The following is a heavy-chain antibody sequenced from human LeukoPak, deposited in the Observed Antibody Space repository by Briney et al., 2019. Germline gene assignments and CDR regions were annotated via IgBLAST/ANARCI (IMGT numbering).Heavy chain of an antibody. CDR2: IFHSGST. Sequence: KPSETLSLTCAVSGGSLSSTNWWSWVRQPPGKGLEWIGEIFHSGSTNYNPSLKSRVTISVDKSKNQFSLKLSSVTAADTAVYYCARVLSGSNFDYWGQGTLVTVSS. CDR1: GGSLSSTNW. CDR3: ARVLSGSNFDY. V-gene: IGHV4-4*02. D-gene: IGHD3-22*01. J-gene: IGHJ4*02.